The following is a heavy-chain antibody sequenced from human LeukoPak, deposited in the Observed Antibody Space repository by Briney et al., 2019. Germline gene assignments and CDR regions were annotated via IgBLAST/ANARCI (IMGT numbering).Heavy chain of an antibody. Sequence: GASVKVSCKASGGTFSSYAISWVRQAPGQGLEWMGGIIPIFGTANYAQKFQGRVTITADESTSTAYMELSSLRSEDTAVYYCARDRWAYCSGGSCYSPLDYWGQGTLVTVSS. CDR1: GGTFSSYA. CDR2: IIPIFGTA. CDR3: ARDRWAYCSGGSCYSPLDY. D-gene: IGHD2-15*01. J-gene: IGHJ4*02. V-gene: IGHV1-69*13.